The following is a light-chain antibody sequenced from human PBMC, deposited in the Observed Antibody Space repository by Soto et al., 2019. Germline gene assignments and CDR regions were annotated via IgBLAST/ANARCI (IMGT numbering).Light chain of an antibody. CDR1: QSVNSY. Sequence: EKVMTQSTATLSMSPGERATLSCRASQSVNSYLAWYQQKPGQAPRHLIYGASTRATGIPARFSGSVSGTEFTLSICSLQAEDFAVYYCQQYTNWRSWAFGQGTKVVTK. CDR3: QQYTNWRSWA. V-gene: IGKV3-15*01. CDR2: GAS. J-gene: IGKJ1*01.